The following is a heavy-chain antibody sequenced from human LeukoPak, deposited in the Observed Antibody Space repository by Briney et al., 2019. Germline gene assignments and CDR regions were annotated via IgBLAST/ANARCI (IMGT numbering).Heavy chain of an antibody. Sequence: KSGGSLRLSCAASGFTFSSYSMNWVRQAPGKGLEWVSSISSSSSYIYYADSVKGRFAISRDNAKNSLYLQMNSLRAEDTAVYYCARLVAGATAHFGYWGQGTLVTVSS. CDR1: GFTFSSYS. D-gene: IGHD1-26*01. CDR2: ISSSSSYI. V-gene: IGHV3-21*01. J-gene: IGHJ4*02. CDR3: ARLVAGATAHFGY.